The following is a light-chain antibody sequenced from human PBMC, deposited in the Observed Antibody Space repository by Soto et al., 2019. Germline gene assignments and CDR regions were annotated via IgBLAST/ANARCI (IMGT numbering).Light chain of an antibody. CDR1: QSISSW. J-gene: IGKJ1*01. Sequence: DIQMTQSPSTLSASVGGRVTITCLASQSISSWLAWYQQKPGKAPKLLIFDASSLGSGVPSRFSGSGSGTEFTLTISSLQPDDFATYYCQQYNSYWTFGQGTKLDI. CDR3: QQYNSYWT. CDR2: DAS. V-gene: IGKV1-5*01.